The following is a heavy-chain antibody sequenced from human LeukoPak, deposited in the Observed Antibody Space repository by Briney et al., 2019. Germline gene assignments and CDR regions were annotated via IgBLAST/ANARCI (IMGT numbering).Heavy chain of an antibody. CDR2: IYHSGST. CDR1: GGSISSSNW. Sequence: SGTLFLTCAVSGGSISSSNWWSWVRQPPGKGLEWIGEIYHSGSTNYNPSLKSRVTISVDKSKNQFSLKLSSVTAADTAVYYCARHIVVVTAGWFDPWGQGTLVTVSS. D-gene: IGHD2-21*02. CDR3: ARHIVVVTAGWFDP. V-gene: IGHV4-4*02. J-gene: IGHJ5*02.